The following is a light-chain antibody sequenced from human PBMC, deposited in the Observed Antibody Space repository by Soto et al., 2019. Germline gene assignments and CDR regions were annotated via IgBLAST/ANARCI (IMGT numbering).Light chain of an antibody. CDR2: DVS. V-gene: IGLV2-14*01. J-gene: IGLJ1*01. Sequence: QSALTQPVSVSGSPGQSSTISCTGTSSDVGDYNYVSWYQQHPGKAPKVMIYDVSNRPSGVSNRFSGSKSGNTASLTISGLQAEDEADYYCSSYTSSSTLVFGTGTKVTVL. CDR3: SSYTSSSTLV. CDR1: SSDVGDYNY.